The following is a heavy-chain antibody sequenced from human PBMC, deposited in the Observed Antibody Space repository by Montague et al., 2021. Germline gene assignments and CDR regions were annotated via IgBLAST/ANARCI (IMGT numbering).Heavy chain of an antibody. D-gene: IGHD5-24*01. V-gene: IGHV6-1*01. J-gene: IGHJ5*02. CDR3: ARGWQKRFDP. CDR1: GDSVSSTDAT. CDR2: TYYRSKWYN. Sequence: CAISGDSVSSTDATWNWIRQSPSRGLEWPGRTYYRSKWYNEYAISVKSRITVNPDTSKNQFSLLLNSVTPEDTAVYYCARGWQKRFDPWGQGTLVTVSS.